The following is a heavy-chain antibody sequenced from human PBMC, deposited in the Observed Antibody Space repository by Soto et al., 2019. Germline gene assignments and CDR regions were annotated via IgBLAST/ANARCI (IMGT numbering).Heavy chain of an antibody. CDR2: VSPNGQGI. CDR1: GFTLGRYG. J-gene: IGHJ4*02. V-gene: IGHV3-23*01. Sequence: GGSLRLSCAASGFTLGRYGMSWVRQAPGKGLEWVSAVSPNGQGIYYADSVRGRFTISRDFFKNTVFLHMDSLRAEDTAVYYCAKDRDYPRDYFHYWGQGTLVTVSS. CDR3: AKDRDYPRDYFHY. D-gene: IGHD3-10*01.